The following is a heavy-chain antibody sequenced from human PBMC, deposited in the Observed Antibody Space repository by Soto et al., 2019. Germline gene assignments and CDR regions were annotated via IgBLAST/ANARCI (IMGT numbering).Heavy chain of an antibody. D-gene: IGHD3-10*01. CDR3: ARVYYYGSGSTYGMDV. Sequence: EVQLVESGGGLVQPGGSLRLSCAASGFTFSSYDMHWVRQATGKGLEWVSAIGTAGDTYYPGSVRGRFTISRENAKNSLDLKMNSLRAEDTAVYYCARVYYYGSGSTYGMDVWGQGTTVTVSS. CDR2: IGTAGDT. CDR1: GFTFSSYD. V-gene: IGHV3-13*01. J-gene: IGHJ6*02.